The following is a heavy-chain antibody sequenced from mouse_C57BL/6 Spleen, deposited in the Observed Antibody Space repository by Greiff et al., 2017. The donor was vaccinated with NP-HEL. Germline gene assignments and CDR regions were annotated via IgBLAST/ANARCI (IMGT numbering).Heavy chain of an antibody. CDR1: VFNLSNTF. CDR2: LFPAHCFT. D-gene: IGHD2-3*01. J-gene: IGHJ4*01. CDR3: ARSVDGYYGAMDD. V-gene: IGHV14-3*01. Sequence: VQLQQSVAELVRPGASVKLSCTASVFNLSNTFMHCVYQRPDQRLVFFLWLFPAHCFTIYAPKFQGKATITADTSSNTAYLQRSSLTSEDTAIYYCARSVDGYYGAMDDWGKGTSVTVSS.